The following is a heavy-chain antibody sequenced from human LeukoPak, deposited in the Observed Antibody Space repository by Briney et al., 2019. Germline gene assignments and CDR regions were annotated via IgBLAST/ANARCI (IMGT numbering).Heavy chain of an antibody. J-gene: IGHJ6*02. V-gene: IGHV1-8*01. CDR3: ASHSSGWYFYYYGMDV. D-gene: IGHD6-19*01. CDR2: MNPNSGNT. CDR1: GYTFTSYD. Sequence: ASVKVSCKASGYTFTSYDINWVRQATGQGLEWMGWMNPNSGNTSYAQKFQGRVTMTRNTSISTAYMELSSLRSEDTAVYYCASHSSGWYFYYYGMDVWGQGTTVTVSS.